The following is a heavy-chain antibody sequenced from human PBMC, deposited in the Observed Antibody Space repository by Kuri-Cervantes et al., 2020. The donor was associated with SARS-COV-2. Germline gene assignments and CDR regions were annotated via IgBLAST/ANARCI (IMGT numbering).Heavy chain of an antibody. CDR1: GFTFSRYA. CDR2: ISYDGSNK. V-gene: IGHV3-30-3*01. Sequence: GGSLRLSCAASGFTFSRYAMHWVRQAPGKGLEWVAVISYDGSNKDYTASGKGRFTISRDNAKNSLYLQMNSLRDEGTAVYYCARDSRGYSYGYGHLFDYWGQGTLVTVSS. D-gene: IGHD5-18*01. CDR3: ARDSRGYSYGYGHLFDY. J-gene: IGHJ4*02.